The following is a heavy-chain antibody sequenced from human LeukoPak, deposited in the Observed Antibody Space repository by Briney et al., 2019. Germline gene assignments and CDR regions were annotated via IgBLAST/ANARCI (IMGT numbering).Heavy chain of an antibody. Sequence: PGGSLRLSCAASGFTFSSHWMSWVRQAPGKGLEWVANINRDGSAKYYLDSVKGRFTVSRDNAKNSLYLQTNSLRGEDTAVYYCARLWGDATIFDLWGQGTLVTVSS. CDR2: INRDGSAK. J-gene: IGHJ4*02. CDR1: GFTFSSHW. V-gene: IGHV3-7*01. D-gene: IGHD3-10*01. CDR3: ARLWGDATIFDL.